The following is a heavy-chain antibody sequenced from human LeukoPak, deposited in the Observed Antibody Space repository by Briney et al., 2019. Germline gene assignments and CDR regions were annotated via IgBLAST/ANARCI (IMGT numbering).Heavy chain of an antibody. V-gene: IGHV1-46*01. CDR2: INPNVSST. Sequence: ASVKVSCKASGYTFTSYYMHWVQQAPGQGLEWMGIINPNVSSTFYAQKFQGRVTMTRDTSTSTFYMELSSLKSEDTAMYYCAREDYGGNVGVPDYWGQGTRVTVSS. CDR3: AREDYGGNVGVPDY. D-gene: IGHD4-23*01. J-gene: IGHJ4*02. CDR1: GYTFTSYY.